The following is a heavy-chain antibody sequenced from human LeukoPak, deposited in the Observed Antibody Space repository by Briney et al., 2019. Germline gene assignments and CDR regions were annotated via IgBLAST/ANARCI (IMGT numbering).Heavy chain of an antibody. Sequence: PSETLSLTCTVSGGSISSYYWSWIRQPPGKGLEWIGRIYTSGSTNYNPSLKSRVTMSVDTSKNQFSLKLSSVTAADTAVYYCARDKHHDFWSGRGHYFDYWGQGTLVTVSS. CDR3: ARDKHHDFWSGRGHYFDY. CDR1: GGSISSYY. J-gene: IGHJ4*02. V-gene: IGHV4-4*07. D-gene: IGHD3-3*01. CDR2: IYTSGST.